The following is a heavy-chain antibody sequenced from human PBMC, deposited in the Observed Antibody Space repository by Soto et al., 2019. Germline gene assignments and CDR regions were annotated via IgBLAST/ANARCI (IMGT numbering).Heavy chain of an antibody. J-gene: IGHJ6*03. D-gene: IGHD3-16*01. V-gene: IGHV3-23*01. CDR1: GFTFSSYA. CDR3: VKDGGTGVRWYYYYMDV. Sequence: GGSLRLSCAASGFTFSSYAMSWVRQAPGKGLEWVSAISGSGGSTYYADSVKGRFTISRDNSKNTLYLQMNSLRAEDTAVYYCVKDGGTGVRWYYYYMDVWGKGTTVTVSS. CDR2: ISGSGGST.